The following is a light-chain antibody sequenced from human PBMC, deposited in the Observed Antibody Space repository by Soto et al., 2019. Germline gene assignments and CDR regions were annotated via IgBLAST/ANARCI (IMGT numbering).Light chain of an antibody. V-gene: IGLV2-14*03. CDR3: SSYTSSSTLVV. J-gene: IGLJ2*01. CDR1: SSDVGGYNS. CDR2: DVS. Sequence: QSVLTQPASVSGSPGQSITISCTGTSSDVGGYNSVSWYQHHPGKAPKLMIYDVSNRPSGVSNRFSGSKSGNTASLTISGLQAEDEADYYCSSYTSSSTLVVFGGGTQLTVL.